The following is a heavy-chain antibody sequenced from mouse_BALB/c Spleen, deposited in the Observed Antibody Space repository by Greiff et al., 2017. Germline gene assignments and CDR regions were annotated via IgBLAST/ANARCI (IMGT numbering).Heavy chain of an antibody. CDR3: TKRMDSQTWFAY. CDR2: IDPETGGT. V-gene: IGHV1-15*01. CDR1: GYTFTDYE. J-gene: IGHJ3*01. Sequence: QVHVKQSGAELVRPGASVTLSCKASGYTFTDYEMHWVKQTPVHGLEWIGAIDPETGGTAYNQKFKGKATLTADKSSSTAYMELRSLTSEDSAVYYCTKRMDSQTWFAYWGQGTLVTVSA.